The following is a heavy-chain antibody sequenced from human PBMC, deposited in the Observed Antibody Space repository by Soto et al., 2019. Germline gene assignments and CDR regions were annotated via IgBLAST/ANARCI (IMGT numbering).Heavy chain of an antibody. CDR1: GGTFSSYA. CDR3: ARVSGNYYYYGMDV. D-gene: IGHD3-3*02. Sequence: ASVKVSCKASGGTFSSYAISWVRQAPGQGLEWMGGIIPIFGTANYAQKFQGRVTITADKSTSTAYMELSSLRSEDTAVYYCARVSGNYYYYGMDVWGQGTTVTVSS. J-gene: IGHJ6*02. V-gene: IGHV1-69*06. CDR2: IIPIFGTA.